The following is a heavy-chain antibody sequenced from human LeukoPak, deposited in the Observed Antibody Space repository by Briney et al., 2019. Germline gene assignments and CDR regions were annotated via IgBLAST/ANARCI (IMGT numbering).Heavy chain of an antibody. D-gene: IGHD3-10*02. CDR1: GFTFSSYE. Sequence: GGSLRLSCAASGFTFSSYEMNWVRQAPGKGLEWVSYISSSGSTIYYADSAKGRFTIPRDNAKNSLYLQMNSLRAEDTAVYYCAELGITMIGGVWGKGTTVTISS. V-gene: IGHV3-48*03. CDR2: ISSSGSTI. J-gene: IGHJ6*04. CDR3: AELGITMIGGV.